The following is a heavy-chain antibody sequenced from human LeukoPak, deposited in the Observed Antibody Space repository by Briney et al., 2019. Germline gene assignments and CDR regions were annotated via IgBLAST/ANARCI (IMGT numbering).Heavy chain of an antibody. D-gene: IGHD6-13*01. J-gene: IGHJ4*02. Sequence: SETLSLTCTVSGGSISSYYWSWIRQPPGKGLEWIEYIYYSGSTNYNPSLKSRVTISVDTSKNQLSLKLSSVTAADTAVYYCARARGSSWYGLVDYWGQGTLVTVSS. CDR3: ARARGSSWYGLVDY. CDR2: IYYSGST. CDR1: GGSISSYY. V-gene: IGHV4-59*01.